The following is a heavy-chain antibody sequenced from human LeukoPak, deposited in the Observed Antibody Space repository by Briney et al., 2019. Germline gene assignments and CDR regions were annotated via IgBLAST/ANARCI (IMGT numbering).Heavy chain of an antibody. CDR2: ISYSGST. Sequence: SETLSLTCTVSGGSISSYYWSWIRQPPGKGLEWVGYISYSGSTNYNPSLTGRLTISVDTSKNQFSLKLSSVTAADTAVYYCARGAGIAVAGLVDYWGQGTLVTVSS. V-gene: IGHV4-59*01. CDR1: GGSISSYY. D-gene: IGHD6-19*01. CDR3: ARGAGIAVAGLVDY. J-gene: IGHJ4*02.